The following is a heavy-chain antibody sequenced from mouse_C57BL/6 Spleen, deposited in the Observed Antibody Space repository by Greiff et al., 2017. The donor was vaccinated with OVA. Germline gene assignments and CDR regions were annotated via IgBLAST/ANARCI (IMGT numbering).Heavy chain of an antibody. J-gene: IGHJ2*01. CDR3: ARSITTEGYFDY. D-gene: IGHD1-1*01. CDR2: MYPGDGDT. CDR1: GYAFSSSW. Sequence: VQLQQSGPELVKPGASVKISCKASGYAFSSSWMNWVKQRPGKGLEWIGRMYPGDGDTNYNGKFKGKATLTADKSSSTAYMQLSSLTSEDSAVYFCARSITTEGYFDYWGQGTTLTVSS. V-gene: IGHV1-82*01.